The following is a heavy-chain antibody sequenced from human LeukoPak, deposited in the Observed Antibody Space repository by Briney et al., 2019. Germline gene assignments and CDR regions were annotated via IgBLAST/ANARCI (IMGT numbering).Heavy chain of an antibody. Sequence: GGSLRLSCAVPGFTVSSNYMSWVRQAPGKGLEWVSVIYSGGSTYYADSVKGRFTISRDNSKNTLYLQMNSLRAEDTAVYYCARETSAAGSFDYWGQGTLVTVSS. CDR3: ARETSAAGSFDY. V-gene: IGHV3-66*01. J-gene: IGHJ4*02. CDR2: IYSGGST. D-gene: IGHD6-13*01. CDR1: GFTVSSNY.